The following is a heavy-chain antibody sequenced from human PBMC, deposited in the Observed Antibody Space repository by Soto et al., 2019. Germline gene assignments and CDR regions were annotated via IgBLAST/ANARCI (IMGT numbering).Heavy chain of an antibody. J-gene: IGHJ5*02. CDR2: MNPSTGNT. D-gene: IGHD6-19*01. V-gene: IGHV1-8*01. CDR1: GYTFTSYD. CDR3: VRCRIRVDVWFEP. Sequence: QVQLVQSGAEVKKPGASVKVSCKASGYTFTSYDIIWVRQATGQGIEWMGWMNPSTGNTDSAEKFQGRLTMTRNTSRSRVYMELSSRGFEDTAVYYCVRCRIRVDVWFEPWGQGTLGTVSS.